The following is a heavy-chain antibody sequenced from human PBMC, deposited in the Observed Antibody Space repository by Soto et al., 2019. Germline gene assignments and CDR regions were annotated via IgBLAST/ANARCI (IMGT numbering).Heavy chain of an antibody. Sequence: GASVKVSCKASGYTFTGYYMHWVRQAPGQRLEWMGWINAGNGNTKYSQKFQGRVTITRDTSASTAYMELSSLRSEDTAVYYCASPMYSSGWSDAFDIWGQGTMVTVSS. D-gene: IGHD6-19*01. CDR3: ASPMYSSGWSDAFDI. V-gene: IGHV1-3*01. J-gene: IGHJ3*02. CDR1: GYTFTGYY. CDR2: INAGNGNT.